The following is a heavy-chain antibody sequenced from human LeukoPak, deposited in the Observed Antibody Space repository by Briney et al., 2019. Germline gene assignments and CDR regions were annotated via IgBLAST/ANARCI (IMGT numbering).Heavy chain of an antibody. CDR1: GGTFSSYA. D-gene: IGHD6-13*01. CDR3: ARRSSSDDY. V-gene: IGHV1-69*05. CDR2: IIPIFGTA. J-gene: IGHJ4*02. Sequence: ASVKVSCKASGGTFSSYAISWVRQAPGQGLEWMGGIIPIFGTANYAQKLQGRVTMTTDTSTSTAYMELRSLRSDDTAVYYCARRSSSDDYWGQGTLVTVSS.